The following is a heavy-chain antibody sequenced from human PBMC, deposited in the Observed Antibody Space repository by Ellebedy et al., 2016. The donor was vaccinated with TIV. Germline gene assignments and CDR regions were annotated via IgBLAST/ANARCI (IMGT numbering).Heavy chain of an antibody. Sequence: GESLKISCAASGFTFSSYWMSWVRQAPGKGREWVANIKQDGSKRFYVDSVKGRFTISRDNAKNSLYLQMNSLRADDTAVYYCARSPYTGYSDLGFDYWGQGSLVTVSS. CDR2: IKQDGSKR. D-gene: IGHD2-2*02. CDR3: ARSPYTGYSDLGFDY. CDR1: GFTFSSYW. V-gene: IGHV3-7*01. J-gene: IGHJ4*02.